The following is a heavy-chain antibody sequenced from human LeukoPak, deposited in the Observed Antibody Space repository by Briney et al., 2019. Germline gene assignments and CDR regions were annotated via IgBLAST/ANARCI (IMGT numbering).Heavy chain of an antibody. CDR3: AKASVRSNWYFDL. J-gene: IGHJ2*01. V-gene: IGHV4-39*02. D-gene: IGHD3-10*01. Sequence: SETLSLTCTVSGASISSSFYYWGWIRQPPGKGLEWIGSLHYSGSTSYNPSLKSRVTISVDTSKNHFSLSLTSVTAADTAIHHCAKASVRSNWYFDLWGRGTLVTVTS. CDR1: GASISSSFYY. CDR2: LHYSGST.